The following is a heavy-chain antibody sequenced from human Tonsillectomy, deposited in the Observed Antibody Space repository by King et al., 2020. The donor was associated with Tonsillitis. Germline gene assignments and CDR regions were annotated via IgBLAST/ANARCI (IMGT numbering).Heavy chain of an antibody. CDR1: GGSISSGTSY. J-gene: IGHJ4*02. CDR3: ARHLHNSGWYSSFDL. V-gene: IGHV4-39*01. Sequence: MQLQESGPGLVKPSETLSLTCTVSGGSISSGTSYWGWIRQPPGKGLEWIASIYYSGSIYDNPSLKSRITISVDTSKNQFSLQLRSVTAADTALYYCARHLHNSGWYSSFDLWGQGTLVTVSS. CDR2: IYYSGSI. D-gene: IGHD6-19*01.